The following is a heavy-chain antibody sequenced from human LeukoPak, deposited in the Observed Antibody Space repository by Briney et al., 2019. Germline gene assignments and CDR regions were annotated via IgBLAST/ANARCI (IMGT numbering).Heavy chain of an antibody. Sequence: SVKVSCKASGGTFSSYAISWVRQAPGQGLEWMGGIIPIFGTANYAQKFQGRVTITADKSTSTAYMELSSLRSEDTAVYYCARDEAVATEGPSSFEDWGQGTLVTVSS. J-gene: IGHJ4*02. V-gene: IGHV1-69*06. CDR2: IIPIFGTA. CDR3: ARDEAVATEGPSSFED. CDR1: GGTFSSYA. D-gene: IGHD5-12*01.